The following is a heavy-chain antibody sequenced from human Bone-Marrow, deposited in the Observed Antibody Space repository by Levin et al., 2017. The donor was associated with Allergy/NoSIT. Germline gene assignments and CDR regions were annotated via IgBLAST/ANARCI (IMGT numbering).Heavy chain of an antibody. J-gene: IGHJ4*02. CDR1: GFTVSRNY. CDR3: TRDGPGTGTGTP. V-gene: IGHV3-66*01. D-gene: IGHD1/OR15-1a*01. Sequence: GGSLRLSCAASGFTVSRNYMSWVRQAPGKGLEWVSLIYSGGDTQYADSVKGRFTISRDNSKNTLYLQMNSLRVDDTAVYYCTRDGPGTGTGTPWGQGTLVTVSS. CDR2: IYSGGDT.